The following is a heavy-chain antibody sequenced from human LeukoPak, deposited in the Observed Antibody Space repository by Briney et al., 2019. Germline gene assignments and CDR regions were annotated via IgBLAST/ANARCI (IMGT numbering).Heavy chain of an antibody. CDR2: IFSGGST. Sequence: PGGSLRLSCAASGFTVSSNDMSWVRQAPGKGLEWVSVIFSGGSTYYADSVKGRFTISRDNSKTTLYLQINNLRAEDTAVYYCARGGQDFDYWGQGTLVTVSS. CDR1: GFTVSSND. J-gene: IGHJ4*02. V-gene: IGHV3-66*01. CDR3: ARGGQDFDY. D-gene: IGHD3-16*01.